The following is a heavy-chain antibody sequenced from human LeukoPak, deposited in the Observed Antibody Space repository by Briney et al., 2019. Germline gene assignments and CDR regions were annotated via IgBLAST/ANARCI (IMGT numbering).Heavy chain of an antibody. CDR1: GYTFTSYD. CDR2: MNPNSGNT. V-gene: IGHV1-8*01. CDR3: AKVANTRGNWFDP. J-gene: IGHJ5*02. Sequence: ASVKVSCKASGYTFTSYDINWVRQAPGQGLEWMGWMNPNSGNTTYAQKFQGRVTMTRSTSTSTAYMELSSLRSEHTAVYYCAKVANTRGNWFDPWGQGTLVTVSS. D-gene: IGHD3-3*01.